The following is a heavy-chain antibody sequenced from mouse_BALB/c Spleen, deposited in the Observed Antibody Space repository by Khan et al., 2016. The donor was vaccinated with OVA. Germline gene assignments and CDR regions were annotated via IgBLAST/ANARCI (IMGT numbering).Heavy chain of an antibody. CDR1: GYTFSSYD. CDR3: TRPHYCGSSCYFGY. Sequence: EVELVESGGGLVKPGGSLKLSCAASGYTFSSYDMSWVRQTPETRLAWVAFISIGGGTTYYPDTVKGRFTISSDNAKNTQYLQMTSRKLEDTAMYYGTRPHYCGSSCYFGYWGQGTTLTVSS. D-gene: IGHD1-1*01. J-gene: IGHJ2*01. CDR2: ISIGGGTT. V-gene: IGHV5-12-1*01.